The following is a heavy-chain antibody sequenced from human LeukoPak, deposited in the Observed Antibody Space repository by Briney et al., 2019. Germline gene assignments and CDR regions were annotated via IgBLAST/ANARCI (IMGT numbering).Heavy chain of an antibody. Sequence: ASVKVSCKASGYTFTCYDINWVRQATGQGLEWMGWMNPNSGNTGYAQKFQGRVTMTRNTSISTAYMELSSLRSEDTAVYYCARAIRTRGYMLLFDYWGQGTLVTVSS. V-gene: IGHV1-8*01. CDR1: GYTFTCYD. CDR2: MNPNSGNT. J-gene: IGHJ4*02. CDR3: ARAIRTRGYMLLFDY. D-gene: IGHD5-18*01.